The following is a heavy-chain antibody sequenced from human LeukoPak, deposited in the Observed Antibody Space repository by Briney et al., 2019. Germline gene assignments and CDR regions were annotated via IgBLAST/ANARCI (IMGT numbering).Heavy chain of an antibody. CDR1: GFSFSTYS. D-gene: IGHD3-3*01. V-gene: IGHV3-48*01. Sequence: GGSLSLSCAASGFSFSTYSMNWVRQAPGKGLEWVSYISSSSSTIYYADSVKGRFTISRDNSKNTLYLQMNSLRAEDTAVYYCAKERYDFWSAVYCGQGTLVTVSS. J-gene: IGHJ4*02. CDR3: AKERYDFWSAVY. CDR2: ISSSSSTI.